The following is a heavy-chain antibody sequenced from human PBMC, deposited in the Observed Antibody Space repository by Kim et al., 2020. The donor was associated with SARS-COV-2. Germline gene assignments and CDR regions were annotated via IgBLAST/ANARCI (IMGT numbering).Heavy chain of an antibody. CDR3: ARDRGPTVTLTD. D-gene: IGHD4-4*01. Sequence: DYAVSVKSRITSNPDPAKNQFSLQLNSVTPEDTAVYYCARDRGPTVTLTDWGQGTLVTVSS. V-gene: IGHV6-1*01. J-gene: IGHJ4*02.